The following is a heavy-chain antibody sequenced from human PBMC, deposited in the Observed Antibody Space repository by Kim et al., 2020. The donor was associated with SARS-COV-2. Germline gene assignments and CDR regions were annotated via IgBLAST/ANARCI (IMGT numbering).Heavy chain of an antibody. Sequence: ASVKVSCKASGYIFVHYDLNWVRQAAGQGLEWVGWMNPNNGNTDYAEKFQGRVTMTRDTSTGTAYMELSGLSPEDTAIYFCARDKAGDNWFDSWGQGTLVTV. CDR1: GYIFVHYD. V-gene: IGHV1-8*01. CDR3: ARDKAGDNWFDS. D-gene: IGHD3-10*01. CDR2: MNPNNGNT. J-gene: IGHJ5*01.